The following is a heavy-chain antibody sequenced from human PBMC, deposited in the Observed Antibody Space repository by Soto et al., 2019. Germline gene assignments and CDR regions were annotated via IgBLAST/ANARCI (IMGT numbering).Heavy chain of an antibody. J-gene: IGHJ3*02. Sequence: GESLKISCKGYGYSFTSYWIGWVRQMPGKGLEWMGIIYPGDSDTRYSPSFQGQVTISADKSISTAYLQWSSLKASDTAMYYCATWFSDYDSCGYYYDAFYIRHQGTMVPVAS. CDR3: ATWFSDYDSCGYYYDAFYI. D-gene: IGHD3-22*01. CDR1: GYSFTSYW. V-gene: IGHV5-51*01. CDR2: IYPGDSDT.